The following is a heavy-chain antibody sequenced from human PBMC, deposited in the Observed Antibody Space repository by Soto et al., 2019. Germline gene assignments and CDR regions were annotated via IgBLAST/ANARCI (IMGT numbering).Heavy chain of an antibody. D-gene: IGHD2-2*01. CDR3: ARGIVVVPAAMATTGFDP. CDR2: IIPIFGTA. J-gene: IGHJ5*02. V-gene: IGHV1-69*01. CDR1: GGTFSSYA. Sequence: QVQLVQSGAEVKRPGSSVKVSCKASGGTFSSYAISWVREAPGQGLEWMRGIIPIFGTANYAQKFQGRVTITADESTSTDYMELSSLRSEDTAVYYCARGIVVVPAAMATTGFDPWGQGTLVTVSS.